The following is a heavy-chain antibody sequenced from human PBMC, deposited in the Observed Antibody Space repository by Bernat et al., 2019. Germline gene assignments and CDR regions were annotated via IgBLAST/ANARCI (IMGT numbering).Heavy chain of an antibody. CDR3: ARVRWGIAAAGEKKTYWYFDL. Sequence: QVQLQQWGAGLLKPSETLSLTCAVYGGSFSGYYWSWIRQPPGKGLEWIGEINHSGSTNYNPSLKSRVTISVETTKNQFSRKLSSVTAADTAVYYCARVRWGIAAAGEKKTYWYFDLWGRGTLVTVAS. J-gene: IGHJ2*01. CDR2: INHSGST. D-gene: IGHD6-13*01. V-gene: IGHV4-34*01. CDR1: GGSFSGYY.